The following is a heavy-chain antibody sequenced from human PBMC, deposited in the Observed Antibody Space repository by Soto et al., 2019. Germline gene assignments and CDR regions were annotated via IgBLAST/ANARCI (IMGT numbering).Heavy chain of an antibody. Sequence: GESLKISCKGSGYSFTSYWIGWVRQMPGKGLEWMGIIYPGDSDTRYSPSFQGQVTISADKSISTAYLQWSSLKASDTAMYYCVRRPEGLEWFGALDYWGQGTLVTVSS. V-gene: IGHV5-51*01. CDR2: IYPGDSDT. D-gene: IGHD3-3*01. CDR3: VRRPEGLEWFGALDY. J-gene: IGHJ4*02. CDR1: GYSFTSYW.